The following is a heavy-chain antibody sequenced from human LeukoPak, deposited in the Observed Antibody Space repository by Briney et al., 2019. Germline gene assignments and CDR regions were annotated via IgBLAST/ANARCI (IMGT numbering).Heavy chain of an antibody. J-gene: IGHJ3*02. Sequence: GGSLRLSCAVSGFTFSSHSMNWVRQAPGEGLEWVAVISYDGSRKYYAESVKGRFTISRDSSKNTLYLQMNSLRVEDTAMYYCARDHRFLEWLGKDSDIWGQGTMVTVSP. V-gene: IGHV3-30*03. CDR2: ISYDGSRK. D-gene: IGHD3-3*01. CDR3: ARDHRFLEWLGKDSDI. CDR1: GFTFSSHS.